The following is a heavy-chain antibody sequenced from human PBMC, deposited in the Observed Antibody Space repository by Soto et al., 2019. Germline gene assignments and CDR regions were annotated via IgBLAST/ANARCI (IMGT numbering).Heavy chain of an antibody. Sequence: QVQLVQSGAEVKKPGSSVKVSCKASGGTFSSYAISWVRQAPGQGLEWMGGIIPIFGTANYAQKFQGRVTIPADESTSTAYMELSSLRSEDTAVYYCARDGARYCSGGSCPKTNGMDVWGQGTTVTVSS. CDR2: IIPIFGTA. V-gene: IGHV1-69*01. CDR1: GGTFSSYA. D-gene: IGHD2-15*01. CDR3: ARDGARYCSGGSCPKTNGMDV. J-gene: IGHJ6*02.